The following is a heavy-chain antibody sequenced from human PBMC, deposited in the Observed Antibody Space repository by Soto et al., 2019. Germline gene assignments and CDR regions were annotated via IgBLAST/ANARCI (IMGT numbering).Heavy chain of an antibody. V-gene: IGHV3-23*01. CDR1: GFTFSSYA. J-gene: IGHJ3*02. CDR2: ISGSGGST. CDR3: AKPVRVVAATHDAFDI. D-gene: IGHD2-15*01. Sequence: PGGSLRLSSAASGFTFSSYAMSWVRQAPGKGLEWVSAISGSGGSTYYADSVKGRFTISRDNSKNTLYLQMNSLRAEDTAVYYCAKPVRVVAATHDAFDIWGQGTMVTVSS.